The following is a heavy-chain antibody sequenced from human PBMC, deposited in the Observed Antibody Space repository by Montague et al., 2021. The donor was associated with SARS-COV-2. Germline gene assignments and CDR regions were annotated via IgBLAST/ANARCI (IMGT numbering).Heavy chain of an antibody. CDR2: ST. CDR3: ARFGLGGDVILSGDYQSGMVV. V-gene: IGHV4-4*09. J-gene: IGHJ6*02. D-gene: IGHD3-9*01. Sequence: STNYNPSLKSRVTISVDTSKNQFSVQLRSVTAADTAVYYCARFGLGGDVILSGDYQSGMVVWGQGTTGTVSS.